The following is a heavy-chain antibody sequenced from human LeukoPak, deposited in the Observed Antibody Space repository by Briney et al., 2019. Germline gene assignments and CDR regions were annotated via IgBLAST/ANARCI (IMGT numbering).Heavy chain of an antibody. CDR1: GYTFTSYG. D-gene: IGHD6-13*01. CDR2: ISAYNGNT. V-gene: IGHV1-18*01. J-gene: IGHJ4*02. Sequence: ASVRVSCKASGYTFTSYGISWVRQAPGQGLEWMGWISAYNGNTNYAQKLQGRVTMTTDTSTSTASMELRSLRSDDTAVYYCARDLGSSTPFYFDYWGLGTLVTVSS. CDR3: ARDLGSSTPFYFDY.